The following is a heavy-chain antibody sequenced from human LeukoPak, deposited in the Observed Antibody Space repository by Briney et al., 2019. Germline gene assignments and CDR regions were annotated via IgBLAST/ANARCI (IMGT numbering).Heavy chain of an antibody. J-gene: IGHJ6*03. V-gene: IGHV1-2*02. CDR3: ARCWNYPLYYYYMDV. D-gene: IGHD1-7*01. Sequence: GASVKVSCKASGYTFTGYYMHWVRQAPGQGLEWMGWINPNSGGTNYAQKFQGRVTMTRDTSISTAYMKLSRLRSDDTAVYYCARCWNYPLYYYYMDVWGKGTTVTVSS. CDR1: GYTFTGYY. CDR2: INPNSGGT.